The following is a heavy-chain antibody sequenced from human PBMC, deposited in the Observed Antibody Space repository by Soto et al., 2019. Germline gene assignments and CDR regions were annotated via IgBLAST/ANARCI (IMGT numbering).Heavy chain of an antibody. CDR1: GVSITSIGYY. Sequence: QVQLQESGPGLVKPSQTLSLTCTVSGVSITSIGYYWSWIRQHPGEGLEWIGFTSNSGSTSYNPSLKSRVTISVFPSSNQFSLNLKSVTSADTAVYYCARGGGSTKVDYWGQGTLVTVSP. V-gene: IGHV4-31*03. CDR3: ARGGGSTKVDY. J-gene: IGHJ4*02. CDR2: TSNSGST. D-gene: IGHD1-7*01.